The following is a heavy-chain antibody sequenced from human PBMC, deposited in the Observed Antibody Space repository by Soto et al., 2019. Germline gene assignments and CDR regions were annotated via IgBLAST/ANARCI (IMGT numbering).Heavy chain of an antibody. D-gene: IGHD2-15*01. J-gene: IGHJ3*02. CDR3: ARRYCSGGSCYLRVYDAFDI. V-gene: IGHV4-34*01. CDR1: GGSFSGYY. Sequence: QVQLQQWGAGLLKPSETLSLTCAVYGGSFSGYYWSWIRQPPGKGLEWIGEINHSGSTNYNPSLKSRVTISVDTSKNQFSLKLSSVTAADTAVYYCARRYCSGGSCYLRVYDAFDIWGQGTMVTVSS. CDR2: INHSGST.